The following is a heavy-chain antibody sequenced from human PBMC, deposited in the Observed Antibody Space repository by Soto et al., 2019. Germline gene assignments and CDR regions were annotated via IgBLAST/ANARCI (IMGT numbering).Heavy chain of an antibody. J-gene: IGHJ6*02. CDR2: IYYSGST. CDR3: ASGYDILTGYPRGDYYGMDV. CDR1: GGSISSSSYY. Sequence: PSETLSLTCTVSGGSISSSSYYWGWIRQPPGKGLEWIGSIYYSGSTYYNPSLKSRVTISVDTSKNQFSLKLSSVTAADTAVYYCASGYDILTGYPRGDYYGMDVWGQETTVTVSS. V-gene: IGHV4-39*01. D-gene: IGHD3-9*01.